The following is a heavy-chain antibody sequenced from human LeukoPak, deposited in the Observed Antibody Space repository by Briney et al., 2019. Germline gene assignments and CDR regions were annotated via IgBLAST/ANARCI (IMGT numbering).Heavy chain of an antibody. CDR2: ISAYNGNT. CDR3: ARDGHPFSGTQAVADDYYYYGMDV. J-gene: IGHJ6*04. Sequence: VASVKVSCKASGYTFTSYGISWVRQAPGQGLEWMGWISAYNGNTNYAQKLQGRVTMTTDTSTSTAYMELRSLRSDDTAVYYCARDGHPFSGTQAVADDYYYYGMDVWGKGTTVTVSS. V-gene: IGHV1-18*04. D-gene: IGHD6-19*01. CDR1: GYTFTSYG.